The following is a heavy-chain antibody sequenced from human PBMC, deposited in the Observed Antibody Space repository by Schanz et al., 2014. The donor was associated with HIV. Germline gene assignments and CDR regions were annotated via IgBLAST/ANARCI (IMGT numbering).Heavy chain of an antibody. V-gene: IGHV3-74*01. CDR1: GFTFNNYW. CDR3: IRGVPRGSSTGPALRS. Sequence: EVQLVESGGGLVQPGGSLRLSCEASGFTFNNYWMHWVRQVTGKGLVWVSRINSDGRVINYADSVRGRFTISRDNAKNTQYLQMSSLRVEDTTVYYCIRGVPRGSSTGPALRSWGQGALVTVSS. D-gene: IGHD2-2*01. J-gene: IGHJ5*02. CDR2: INSDGRVI.